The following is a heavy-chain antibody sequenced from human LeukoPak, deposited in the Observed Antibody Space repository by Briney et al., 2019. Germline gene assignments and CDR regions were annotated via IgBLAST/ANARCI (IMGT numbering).Heavy chain of an antibody. CDR2: ISAYNGDT. Sequence: ASVKVSCKASGYXFASFGINWVRQAPGQGLEWMGWISAYNGDTNYAQNLQGRVTMTTDTSTSTAYMDLRSLRSDDTAVYYCARGGYYGSGSFPDCWGQGTLVTVSS. V-gene: IGHV1-18*01. D-gene: IGHD3-10*01. J-gene: IGHJ4*02. CDR3: ARGGYYGSGSFPDC. CDR1: GYXFASFG.